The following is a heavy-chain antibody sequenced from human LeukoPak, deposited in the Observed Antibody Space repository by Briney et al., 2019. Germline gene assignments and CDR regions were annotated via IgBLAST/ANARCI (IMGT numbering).Heavy chain of an antibody. CDR2: IYYSGSA. D-gene: IGHD3-22*01. Sequence: NPSETLSLTCTVSGGSTSSRGYYWGWIRQHGGKGLEWIGYIYYSGSAFYNPSLETRLTISVDTSKNQFSLKLSSMTAADTAVYYRARGIDSSNYYLYFDLWGRGTLVTVSS. V-gene: IGHV4-31*03. CDR3: ARGIDSSNYYLYFDL. J-gene: IGHJ2*01. CDR1: GGSTSSRGYY.